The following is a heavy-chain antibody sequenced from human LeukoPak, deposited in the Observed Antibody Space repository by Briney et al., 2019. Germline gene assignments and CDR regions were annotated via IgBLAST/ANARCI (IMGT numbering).Heavy chain of an antibody. V-gene: IGHV6-1*01. J-gene: IGHJ6*02. Sequence: SQTLSLTCAISGDSVSSNSAAWNWIRQSPSRGLEWLGRTYYRSKWYNDYAVSVKSRITINPDTSKNQFSLQLNSVTPEDTAVYYCAREIAVADAYYYYGMDVWGQGTTVTVPS. CDR3: AREIAVADAYYYYGMDV. CDR1: GDSVSSNSAA. CDR2: TYYRSKWYN. D-gene: IGHD6-19*01.